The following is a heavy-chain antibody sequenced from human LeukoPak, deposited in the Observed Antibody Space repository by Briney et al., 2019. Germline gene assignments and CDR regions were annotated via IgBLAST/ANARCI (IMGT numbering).Heavy chain of an antibody. D-gene: IGHD3-3*01. V-gene: IGHV4-61*02. Sequence: NPSETLSLTCTVSGGSISSGSYYWSWIRQPAGKGLEWIGRIYTSGSTNYNPSLKSRVTISVDTSKNQFSLKLSSVTAADTAVYYCARGGDVTIFGVVIIYAFDIWGQGTMVTVSS. CDR2: IYTSGST. CDR3: ARGGDVTIFGVVIIYAFDI. CDR1: GGSISSGSYY. J-gene: IGHJ3*02.